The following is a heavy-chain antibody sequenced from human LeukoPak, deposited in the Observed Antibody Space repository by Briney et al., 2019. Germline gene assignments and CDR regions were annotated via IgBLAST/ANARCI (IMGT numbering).Heavy chain of an antibody. CDR3: ARAATHYYYYYYMDV. V-gene: IGHV4-39*07. CDR2: IYTSGST. CDR1: GGSISSSSYY. J-gene: IGHJ6*03. Sequence: SETLSLTCTVSGGSISSSSYYWGWIRQPPGKGLEWIGRIYTSGSTNYNPSLKSRVTISVDTSKNQFSLKLSSVTAADTAVYYCARAATHYYYYYYMDVWGKGTTVTVSS. D-gene: IGHD2-15*01.